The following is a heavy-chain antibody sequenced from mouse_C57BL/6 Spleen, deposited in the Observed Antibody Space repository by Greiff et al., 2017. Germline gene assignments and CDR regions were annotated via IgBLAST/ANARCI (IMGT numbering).Heavy chain of an antibody. Sequence: VKQSCKASGYTFTSYWMHWVKQRPIQGLEWIGNIDPSASETHYNQKFKDKATLTVDKSSSTAYMRLSSLTSEDSAVYYCVYGSSYAMDYWGQGTSVTVSS. D-gene: IGHD1-1*01. J-gene: IGHJ4*01. CDR1: GYTFTSYW. CDR2: IDPSASET. V-gene: IGHV1-52*01. CDR3: VYGSSYAMDY.